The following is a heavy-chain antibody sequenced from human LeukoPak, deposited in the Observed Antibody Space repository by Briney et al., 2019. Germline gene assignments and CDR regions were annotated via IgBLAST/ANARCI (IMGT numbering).Heavy chain of an antibody. D-gene: IGHD3-10*01. J-gene: IGHJ5*02. CDR3: ARYASGPPRALLS. CDR1: GFTFSDYY. Sequence: PGGSLRLSCAASGFTFSDYYMSWIRQAPEKGLEWVSYIISSGSATYYADSVKGRFTISRDNAKNSLYLQMNSLTAEDTAVYYCARYASGPPRALLSWGQGTLVTVSS. CDR2: IISSGSAT. V-gene: IGHV3-11*01.